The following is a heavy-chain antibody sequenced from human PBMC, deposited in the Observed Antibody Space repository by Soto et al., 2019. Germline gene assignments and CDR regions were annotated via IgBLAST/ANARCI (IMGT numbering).Heavy chain of an antibody. CDR2: ISGSGGST. Sequence: PGGSLRLSCAASGFTFSSYAMSWVRQAPGKGLEWVSAISGSGGSTYYADSVKGRFTISRDNSKNTLYLQMNSLRAEDTAVYYCAKASITIFGVVKYYFDYWGQGTLVTVSS. V-gene: IGHV3-23*01. D-gene: IGHD3-3*01. J-gene: IGHJ4*02. CDR1: GFTFSSYA. CDR3: AKASITIFGVVKYYFDY.